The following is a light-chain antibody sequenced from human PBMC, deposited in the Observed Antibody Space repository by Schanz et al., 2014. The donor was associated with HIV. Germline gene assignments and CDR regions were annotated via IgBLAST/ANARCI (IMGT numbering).Light chain of an antibody. CDR2: DTS. CDR1: ESVSSN. CDR3: QHYGSSPGFT. Sequence: MVLTQSPGTLSLSPGERATLSCRASESVSSNLAWYQQKPGQAPRLLIYDTSNRATGIPARFSGSGSGTDFTLTISRLEPEDFAVYYCQHYGSSPGFTFGPGTKVDIK. V-gene: IGKV3-20*01. J-gene: IGKJ3*01.